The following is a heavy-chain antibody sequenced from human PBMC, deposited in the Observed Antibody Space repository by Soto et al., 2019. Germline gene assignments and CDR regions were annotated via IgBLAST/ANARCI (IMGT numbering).Heavy chain of an antibody. CDR1: GFTFSSYS. CDR3: ARGGVDYYDSSGYYKLDY. D-gene: IGHD3-22*01. CDR2: ISSSSSTI. J-gene: IGHJ4*02. V-gene: IGHV3-48*02. Sequence: RRLSCAASGFTFSSYSMNWVRQAPGKGLEWVSYISSSSSTIYYADSVKGRFTISRDNAKNSLYLQMNSLRDEDTAVYYCARGGVDYYDSSGYYKLDYWGQGTLVTVSS.